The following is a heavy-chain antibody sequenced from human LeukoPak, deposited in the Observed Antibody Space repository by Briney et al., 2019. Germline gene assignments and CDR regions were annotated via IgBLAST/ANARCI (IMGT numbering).Heavy chain of an antibody. Sequence: ASVKVSCKASGYTFTSYGISWVRQAPGQGLEWMGWISAYDGNTNYAQNLQGRVTITTDTSTSTAYMELRSLRSDDTAVYYCARGGGSSWLQNYYGMDVWGQGTTVTVSS. V-gene: IGHV1-18*01. CDR2: ISAYDGNT. CDR1: GYTFTSYG. CDR3: ARGGGSSWLQNYYGMDV. J-gene: IGHJ6*02. D-gene: IGHD6-13*01.